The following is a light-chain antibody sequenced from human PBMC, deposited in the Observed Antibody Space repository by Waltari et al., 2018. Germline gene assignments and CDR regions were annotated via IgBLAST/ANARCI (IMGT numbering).Light chain of an antibody. CDR2: DAS. Sequence: IQLTQSPSSLSASVGDRVTITCRAKQVIRSSLAWYQQKPGKPPKLQLYDASTLLQSGGPPRFSGSVSGTEFTLTISDLQPEDFATYYCQHFYTYTIAFGHGTRLE. J-gene: IGKJ5*01. V-gene: IGKV1-13*02. CDR1: QVIRSS. CDR3: QHFYTYTIA.